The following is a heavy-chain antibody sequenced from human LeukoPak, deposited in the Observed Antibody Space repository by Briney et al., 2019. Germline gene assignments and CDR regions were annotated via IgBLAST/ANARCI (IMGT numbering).Heavy chain of an antibody. CDR3: ARGDYVWGSNRLGWFDP. J-gene: IGHJ5*02. D-gene: IGHD3-16*02. Sequence: PSETLSLTCTVSGDPINSYYWSWLRQPPGKGLEWIGYIYYSGSTNYNASLKSRVTMSIDTSKNQSSLKLSSVTAADTAVYYCARGDYVWGSNRLGWFDPWGQGTQVTVSS. CDR2: IYYSGST. V-gene: IGHV4-59*01. CDR1: GDPINSYY.